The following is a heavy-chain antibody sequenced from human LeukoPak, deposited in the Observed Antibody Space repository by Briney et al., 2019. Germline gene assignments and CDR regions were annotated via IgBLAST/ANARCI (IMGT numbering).Heavy chain of an antibody. Sequence: SETLSLTCTVSGGSISSYYWSWIRQPPGKGLEWTGYIYYSGSTNYNPSLKSRVTISVDTSKNQFSLKLSSVTAADTAVYYCARHITYYDILTGYPPDAFDIWGQGTMVTVSS. CDR1: GGSISSYY. V-gene: IGHV4-59*01. J-gene: IGHJ3*02. CDR2: IYYSGST. D-gene: IGHD3-9*01. CDR3: ARHITYYDILTGYPPDAFDI.